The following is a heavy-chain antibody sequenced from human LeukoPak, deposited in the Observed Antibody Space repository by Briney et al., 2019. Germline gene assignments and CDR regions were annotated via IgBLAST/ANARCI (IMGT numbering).Heavy chain of an antibody. V-gene: IGHV1-18*01. J-gene: IGHJ4*02. D-gene: IGHD3-22*01. CDR3: ARGGYYDSSGYYWIDC. CDR1: GYTFTSYG. CDR2: ISAYNGNT. Sequence: GASVKVSCKASGYTFTSYGIRWVRQAPGQGLEWMGWISAYNGNTNYAQKLQGRVTMITDTSTSTAYMELRSLRSDDTAVYYCARGGYYDSSGYYWIDCWGQATLVTVSS.